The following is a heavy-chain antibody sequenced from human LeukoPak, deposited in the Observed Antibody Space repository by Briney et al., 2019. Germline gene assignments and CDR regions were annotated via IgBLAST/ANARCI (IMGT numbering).Heavy chain of an antibody. CDR3: ARGILRQWLGY. CDR2: ISAYNGNT. CDR1: GYTFTSYG. Sequence: ASVKVSCKASGYTFTSYGISWVRQAPGQGLEWMGWISAYNGNTNYAQNLQGRVTMTTDTSTSTAYMEVRSLRSDDTAAYYCARGILRQWLGYWGQGTLVTVSS. D-gene: IGHD6-19*01. J-gene: IGHJ4*02. V-gene: IGHV1-18*01.